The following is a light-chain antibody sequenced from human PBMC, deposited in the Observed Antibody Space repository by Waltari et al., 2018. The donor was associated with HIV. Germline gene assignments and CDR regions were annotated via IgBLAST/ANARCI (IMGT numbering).Light chain of an antibody. CDR2: DVS. CDR3: SSYTSSSTNV. Sequence: QSALTPPPSVSGSPGQSITIPCTGTSSDVGGYNYVSWYQQHPGKVPKLMIYDVSNRPSGVSNRFSGSKSGNTASLTISGLQAEDEADYYCSSYTSSSTNVFGTGTKVTVL. V-gene: IGLV2-14*03. J-gene: IGLJ1*01. CDR1: SSDVGGYNY.